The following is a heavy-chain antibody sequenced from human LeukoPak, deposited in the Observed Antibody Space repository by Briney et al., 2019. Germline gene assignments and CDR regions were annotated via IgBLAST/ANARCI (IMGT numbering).Heavy chain of an antibody. CDR1: GGSITSTTNY. CDR2: MYYSGNT. CDR3: ARRGANGDYYGY. D-gene: IGHD4-17*01. Sequence: SETLSLTRTVSGGSITSTTNYWGWFRQPPGKGLEWIASMYYSGNTYYNPSLKSRVTISIDTSKNQFSLKVTSMTAADTAVYYWARRGANGDYYGYWGQGTLVTVS. V-gene: IGHV4-39*01. J-gene: IGHJ4*02.